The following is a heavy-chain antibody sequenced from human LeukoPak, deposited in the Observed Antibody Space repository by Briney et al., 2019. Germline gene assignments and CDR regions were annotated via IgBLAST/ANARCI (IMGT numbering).Heavy chain of an antibody. CDR2: LYYTGNT. D-gene: IGHD5-12*01. Sequence: SETLSLTCSVSGGSLRSSGYYWGWIRQPPGKGLEWIGSLYYTGNTYYNESLKSRVIMSADTSQKQLSLKLKFVTAADTAVYYCAKTGYDLEFDSWGQGILVTVSS. J-gene: IGHJ4*02. CDR1: GGSLRSSGYY. V-gene: IGHV4-39*01. CDR3: AKTGYDLEFDS.